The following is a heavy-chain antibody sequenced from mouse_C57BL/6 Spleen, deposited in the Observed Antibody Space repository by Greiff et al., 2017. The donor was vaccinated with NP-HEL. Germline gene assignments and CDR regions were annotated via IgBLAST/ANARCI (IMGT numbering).Heavy chain of an antibody. CDR2: IDPSDSET. V-gene: IGHV1-52*01. D-gene: IGHD1-1*01. CDR1: GYTFTSYW. J-gene: IGHJ4*01. CDR3: ARDYGSSYYAMDY. Sequence: QVQLQQPGAELVRPGSSVKLSCKASGYTFTSYWMHWVKQRPIQGLEWIGNIDPSDSETHYNQKFKDKATLTVDKSSSTAYMQLSSLTSEDSAVYYYARDYGSSYYAMDYWGQGTSVTVSS.